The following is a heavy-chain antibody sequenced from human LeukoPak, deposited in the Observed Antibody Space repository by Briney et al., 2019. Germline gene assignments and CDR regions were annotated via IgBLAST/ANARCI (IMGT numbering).Heavy chain of an antibody. J-gene: IGHJ4*02. D-gene: IGHD6-25*01. CDR1: GDSISRSTYY. CDR2: VYYGRSP. Sequence: PSETLSLTCTVSGDSISRSTYYWAWIRQPPGKGLEWIGSVYYGRSPYFNPSLESRATISVDTSKNHFSLKMSSVTAADTAVYYCARSSGTGTFSYWGQGSLVTVSS. V-gene: IGHV4-39*02. CDR3: ARSSGTGTFSY.